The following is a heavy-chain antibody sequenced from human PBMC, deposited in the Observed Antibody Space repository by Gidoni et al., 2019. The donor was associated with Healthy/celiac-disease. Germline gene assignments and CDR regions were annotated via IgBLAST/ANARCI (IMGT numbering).Heavy chain of an antibody. D-gene: IGHD1-26*01. Sequence: QVQLVESGGGVVQPGRSLRLSCAASGFTFSSYGMHWVRQAPGKGLEWVAVISYDGSNKYYADSVKGRFTISRDNSKNTLYLQMNSLRAEDTAVYYCARDSSGSYYYGDYWGQGTLVTVSS. CDR2: ISYDGSNK. CDR3: ARDSSGSYYYGDY. J-gene: IGHJ4*02. V-gene: IGHV3-30*03. CDR1: GFTFSSYG.